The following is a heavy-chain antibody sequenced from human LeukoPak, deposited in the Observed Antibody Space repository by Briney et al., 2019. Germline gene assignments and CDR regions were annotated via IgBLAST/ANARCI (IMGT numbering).Heavy chain of an antibody. V-gene: IGHV4-38-2*02. D-gene: IGHD3-22*01. J-gene: IGHJ1*01. CDR3: GGINYYDSSGYYFFQH. CDR2: IYQTGST. Sequence: SETLSLTCTVSGYSISSGYYWGWIRQPPGKGLEWIGNIYQTGSTYYNPSLTSRVTISIDTSKNQFSLKLSSVTAADTAVYYCGGINYYDSSGYYFFQHWGQGTLVTVSS. CDR1: GYSISSGYY.